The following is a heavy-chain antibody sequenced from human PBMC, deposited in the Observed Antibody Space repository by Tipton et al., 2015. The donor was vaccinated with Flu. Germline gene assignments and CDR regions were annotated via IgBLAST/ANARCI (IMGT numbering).Heavy chain of an antibody. CDR3: ARDRLIVGASPSDY. CDR2: INTVGSAT. J-gene: IGHJ4*02. D-gene: IGHD1-26*01. V-gene: IGHV3-74*01. CDR1: GFAFRSYW. Sequence: LSLTCEASGFAFRSYWMHWVRQVPGEGLVWVSRINTVGSATDYADSVKGRFTISRDNAKNTLYLQMNSLRAEDTAVYFCARDRLIVGASPSDYWGQGTPVTVSS.